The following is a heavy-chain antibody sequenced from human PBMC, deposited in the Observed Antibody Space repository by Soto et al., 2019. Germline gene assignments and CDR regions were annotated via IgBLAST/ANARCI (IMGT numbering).Heavy chain of an antibody. D-gene: IGHD3-16*01. CDR1: GGSIGGGDDY. Sequence: PSETLSLTCSVSGGSIGGGDDYWSWIRQPPGKGLEWIGYIYYSGSTNYNPSLKSRVTISVDTSKNQFSLKLSSVTAADTAVYYCARRYGGNFDYWGQGTLVTVSS. V-gene: IGHV4-61*08. CDR2: IYYSGST. CDR3: ARRYGGNFDY. J-gene: IGHJ4*02.